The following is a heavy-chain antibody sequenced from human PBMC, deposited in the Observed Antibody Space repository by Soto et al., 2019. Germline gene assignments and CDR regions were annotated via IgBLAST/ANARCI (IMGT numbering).Heavy chain of an antibody. CDR2: IYYSGST. Sequence: SETLSLTCTVSGGSISSSSYYWGWIRQPPGKGLEWIGSIYYSGSTYYNPSLKSRVTISVDTSKNQFSLKLSCVTAADTAVYYCARHQVKPYGDYGDFDYWGQGTLVTVSP. CDR1: GGSISSSSYY. CDR3: ARHQVKPYGDYGDFDY. J-gene: IGHJ4*02. V-gene: IGHV4-39*01. D-gene: IGHD4-17*01.